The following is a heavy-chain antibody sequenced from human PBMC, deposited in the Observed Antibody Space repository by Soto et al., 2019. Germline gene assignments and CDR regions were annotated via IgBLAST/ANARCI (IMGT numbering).Heavy chain of an antibody. CDR1: GYTFTSYY. CDR2: INPSGGST. D-gene: IGHD2-15*01. Sequence: QVQLVQSGAEVKKPGASVKVSCKASGYTFTSYYMHWLRQAPGQGLEWMGIINPSGGSTSYAQKCQGRVTMTRDTSTSTVYMQLSSLGVEDTGVYYYARDNPPVLAVYCIGGSSCGMDVWCQGTTVTVSS. V-gene: IGHV1-46*01. J-gene: IGHJ6*02. CDR3: ARDNPPVLAVYCIGGSSCGMDV.